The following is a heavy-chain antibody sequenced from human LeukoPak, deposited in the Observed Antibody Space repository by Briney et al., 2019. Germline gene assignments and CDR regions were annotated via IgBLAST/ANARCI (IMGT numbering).Heavy chain of an antibody. Sequence: PGGSLRLSCAASGFTFSSYWMNWVRQAPGKGLEWVANINGDGRDKYYVGSVRGRFTISRDNADNALYLQMNSLRGDGTAVYYCARGVDSAIDWWGQGTLVTVSS. CDR2: INGDGRDK. CDR1: GFTFSSYW. V-gene: IGHV3-7*01. D-gene: IGHD3-9*01. CDR3: ARGVDSAIDW. J-gene: IGHJ4*02.